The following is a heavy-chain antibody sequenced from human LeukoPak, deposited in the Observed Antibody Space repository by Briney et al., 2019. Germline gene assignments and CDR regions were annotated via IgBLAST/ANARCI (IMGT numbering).Heavy chain of an antibody. D-gene: IGHD2-2*01. V-gene: IGHV4-61*02. CDR2: IDTSGST. CDR1: GGSISSGSYY. Sequence: SATLSLTCTVSGGSISSGSYYWSWIRQPAGKGLESIGRIDTSGSTNYNTSLKRRVTISVDTSKTQFSLKLSSVTAADTAVYYCARASAAAPFDYWGQGTLVTVSS. CDR3: ARASAAAPFDY. J-gene: IGHJ4*02.